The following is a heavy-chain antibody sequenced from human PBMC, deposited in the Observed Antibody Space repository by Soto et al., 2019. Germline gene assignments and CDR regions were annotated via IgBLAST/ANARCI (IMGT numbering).Heavy chain of an antibody. D-gene: IGHD1-1*01. Sequence: GASLKISCKGSGYSFTSYWISWVRQMPGKGLEWMGRIDPSDSYTNYSPSFQGHVTISADKSISTAYLQWSSLKASDTAMYYCARRPYNWNDRYYYGMDVWGQGTTVTVSS. V-gene: IGHV5-10-1*01. CDR1: GYSFTSYW. CDR2: IDPSDSYT. J-gene: IGHJ6*02. CDR3: ARRPYNWNDRYYYGMDV.